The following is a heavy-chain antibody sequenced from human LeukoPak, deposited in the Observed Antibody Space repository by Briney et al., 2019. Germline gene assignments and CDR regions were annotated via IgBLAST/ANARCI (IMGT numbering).Heavy chain of an antibody. CDR1: GTSIVTSDW. CDR3: ARMTTYAEGRFDD. V-gene: IGHV4/OR15-8*03. Sequence: PSETLSLTSVVSGTSIVTSDWWAWVRQSPGKRLEWLGEIYHDGRIRDNPSLKSRVTIAVDTSKNQFSLTLTSATAADTAVYYCARMTTYAEGRFDDWGQGNLVIVSS. J-gene: IGHJ4*02. CDR2: IYHDGRI. D-gene: IGHD1-1*01.